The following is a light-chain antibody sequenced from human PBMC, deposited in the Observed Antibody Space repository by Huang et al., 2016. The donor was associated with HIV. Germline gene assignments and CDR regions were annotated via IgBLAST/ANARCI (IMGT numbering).Light chain of an antibody. CDR1: QSISSY. V-gene: IGKV3-11*01. Sequence: EIVLTQSPATLSLSPGEGATLSCRASQSISSYLAWYQHKPGQAPRLLIYDASNRATGIPAMFSGGGSGTDFTLTISRLEPEDFAVYYCQQRSNWPPYTFGQGTKLEIK. J-gene: IGKJ2*01. CDR2: DAS. CDR3: QQRSNWPPYT.